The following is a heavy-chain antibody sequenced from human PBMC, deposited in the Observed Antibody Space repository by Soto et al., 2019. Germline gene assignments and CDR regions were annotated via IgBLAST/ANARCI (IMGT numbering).Heavy chain of an antibody. CDR3: AKDLSCSGGSCYSIQDY. Sequence: PGGSLRLSCAASGFTFSSYAMSWVRQAPGKGLEWVSAISGSGGSTYYADSVKGRFTISRDNSKNTLYLQMNSLRAEDTAVYYCAKDLSCSGGSCYSIQDYWGQGTLVTVSS. J-gene: IGHJ4*02. CDR2: ISGSGGST. CDR1: GFTFSSYA. D-gene: IGHD2-15*01. V-gene: IGHV3-23*01.